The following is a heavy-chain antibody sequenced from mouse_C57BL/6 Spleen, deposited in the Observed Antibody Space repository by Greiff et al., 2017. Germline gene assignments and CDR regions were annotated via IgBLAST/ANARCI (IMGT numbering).Heavy chain of an antibody. CDR1: GFTFSSYA. CDR3: RGYDYDGYYAMDY. J-gene: IGHJ4*01. CDR2: ISSGGDYI. D-gene: IGHD2-4*01. V-gene: IGHV5-9-1*02. Sequence: EVKLMESGAGLVKPGGSLKLSCAASGFTFSSYAMSWVRQTPEKRLEWVAYISSGGDYIYYADTVKGRFTISRDNARNTLYLQMSSLKSEDTAMYYCRGYDYDGYYAMDYWGQGTSVTVSS.